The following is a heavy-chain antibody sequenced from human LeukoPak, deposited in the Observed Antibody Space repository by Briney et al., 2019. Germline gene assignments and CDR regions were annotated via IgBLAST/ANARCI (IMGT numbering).Heavy chain of an antibody. CDR1: GFTVSNNY. Sequence: GGSLRLSCAASGFTVSNNYMSWVRQAPGKGLEWVSVIYSGGSTYYADSVKGRFTISRDNFKNTVYLQMYSLRAEDTAAYYCARLDDSGYYYANWGQGTLVTVSS. CDR2: IYSGGST. V-gene: IGHV3-66*04. CDR3: ARLDDSGYYYAN. D-gene: IGHD3-22*01. J-gene: IGHJ4*02.